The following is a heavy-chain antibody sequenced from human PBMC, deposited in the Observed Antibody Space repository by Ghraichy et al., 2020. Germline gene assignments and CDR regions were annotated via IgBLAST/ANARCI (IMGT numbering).Heavy chain of an antibody. CDR2: IDEG. D-gene: IGHD5-12*01. V-gene: IGHV2-26*01. Sequence: SGPTLVKPTETLTLTCTVSGFSLNEPRMGVGWIRQPPGKALEWLARIDEGPYSRVLNSRVTISKDTSKSQVVLTMANMDPGDTATYYCARGLSGYGGYDSWGQGTLVTVSS. CDR3: ARGLSGYGGYDS. J-gene: IGHJ5*02. CDR1: GFSLNEPRMG.